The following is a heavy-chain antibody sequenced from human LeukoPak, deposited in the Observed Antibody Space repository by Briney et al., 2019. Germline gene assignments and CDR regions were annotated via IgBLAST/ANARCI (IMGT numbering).Heavy chain of an antibody. CDR1: GGSINSGDYY. Sequence: SETLSLTCTVSGGSINSGDYYWSWIRQPPGKGLEWIGYIYYSGSTYYNPSLKSRVTISVDTSKNQFSLKLSSVTAADTAVYYCARSTFSWFDPWGQGTLVTVSS. CDR3: ARSTFSWFDP. CDR2: IYYSGST. J-gene: IGHJ5*02. V-gene: IGHV4-30-4*01. D-gene: IGHD3-16*01.